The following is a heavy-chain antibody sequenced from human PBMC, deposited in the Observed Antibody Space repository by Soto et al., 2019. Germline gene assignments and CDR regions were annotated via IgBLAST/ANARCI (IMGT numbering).Heavy chain of an antibody. CDR1: GFSLSTSGVG. J-gene: IGHJ4*02. V-gene: IGHV2-5*01. CDR3: AHSPLGYSSSWYYFDY. D-gene: IGHD6-13*01. CDR2: IYWNDDK. Sequence: QITLKESGPTLVKPTQTVTLTCTFSGFSLSTSGVGVGWIRQPPGKALEWLALIYWNDDKRYSPSLKSRLTITKDTSKNQVVLTMTNMDPVDTATYYCAHSPLGYSSSWYYFDYWGQGTLVTVSS.